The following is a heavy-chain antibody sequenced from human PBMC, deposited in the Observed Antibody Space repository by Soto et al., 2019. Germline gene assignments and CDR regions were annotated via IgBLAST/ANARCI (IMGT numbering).Heavy chain of an antibody. CDR1: GGSISSYY. D-gene: IGHD3-22*01. CDR2: IYYSGST. V-gene: IGHV4-59*01. J-gene: IGHJ6*02. CDR3: ARSKYYYDSSGYYYYYGMDV. Sequence: PSETLSLTCTVSGGSISSYYWSWIRQPPGKGLEWIGYIYYSGSTNYNPSLKSRVTISVDTSKNQFSLKLSSVTAADTAVYYCARSKYYYDSSGYYYYYGMDVWGQGTTVTVSS.